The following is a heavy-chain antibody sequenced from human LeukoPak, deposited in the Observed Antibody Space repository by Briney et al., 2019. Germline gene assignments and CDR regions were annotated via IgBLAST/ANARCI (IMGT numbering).Heavy chain of an antibody. D-gene: IGHD2-21*02. CDR1: GFTFSGSA. J-gene: IGHJ6*03. CDR2: VRSKTHTYAT. V-gene: IGHV3-73*01. Sequence: PGGSLRLSCAASGFTFSGSAIHWVRQASGKGLEWVGCVRSKTHTYATAYAASVKGRFTLSIDDSKNTAYLQMNSLKTEDTAVYYCARGYCGGDCYSYYYYYMDVWGKGTTVTVSS. CDR3: ARGYCGGDCYSYYYYYMDV.